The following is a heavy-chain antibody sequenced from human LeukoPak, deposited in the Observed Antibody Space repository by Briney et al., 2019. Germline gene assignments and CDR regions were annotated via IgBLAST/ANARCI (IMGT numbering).Heavy chain of an antibody. Sequence: GGSLRLSCAASGFTFSSYSMNWVRQAPGKRLEWVSSISTSSSYIYYADSVKGRFTISRDNAKNSLYLQMNSLRAEDTAVYYCARLYCSGGSCYPPDYWGQGTLVTVSS. D-gene: IGHD2-15*01. CDR3: ARLYCSGGSCYPPDY. CDR1: GFTFSSYS. CDR2: ISTSSSYI. J-gene: IGHJ4*02. V-gene: IGHV3-21*01.